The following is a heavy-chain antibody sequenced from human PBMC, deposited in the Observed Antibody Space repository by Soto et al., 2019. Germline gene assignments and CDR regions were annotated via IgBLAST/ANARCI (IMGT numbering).Heavy chain of an antibody. V-gene: IGHV1-69*04. D-gene: IGHD3-10*01. CDR3: ATSYGSGYRAFDY. CDR2: VNPILSMS. Sequence: QVQLVQSGAEVKRPGSSVKVSCKASGDTFSFYSINWVRQAPGLGLEWMGRVNPILSMSNYAQRFQGRVTMTADKYTSTAHMELSGLRSEDTAMYYCATSYGSGYRAFDYWGQGALVTVSS. CDR1: GDTFSFYS. J-gene: IGHJ4*02.